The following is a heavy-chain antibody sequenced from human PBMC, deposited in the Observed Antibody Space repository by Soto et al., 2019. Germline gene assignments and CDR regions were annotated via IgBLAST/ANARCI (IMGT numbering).Heavy chain of an antibody. CDR3: GRVGDYNFWSGPGY. Sequence: GGSLRLSCAASGFSFSDHYMDWVRQAPGKGLEWVARTRNKANRYTTEYAASVKGRFTISRDDSKNSLYLQMSSLQTEDTAVNYCGRVGDYNFWSGPGYWGQGTLVTVAS. CDR1: GFSFSDHY. D-gene: IGHD3-3*01. V-gene: IGHV3-72*01. CDR2: TRNKANRYTT. J-gene: IGHJ4*02.